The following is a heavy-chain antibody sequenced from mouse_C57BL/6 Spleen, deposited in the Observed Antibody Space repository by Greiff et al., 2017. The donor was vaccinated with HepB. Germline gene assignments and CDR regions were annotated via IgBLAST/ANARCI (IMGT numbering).Heavy chain of an antibody. V-gene: IGHV5-12*01. CDR2: ISNGGGST. CDR1: GFTFSDYY. J-gene: IGHJ4*01. CDR3: ARQPITTVVPLYAMDY. Sequence: DVKLMESGGGLVQPGGSLKLSCAASGFTFSDYYMYWVRQTPEKRLEWVAYISNGGGSTYYPDTVKGRFTISRDNAKNTLYLQMSRLKSEDTAMYYCARQPITTVVPLYAMDYWGQGTSVTVSS. D-gene: IGHD1-1*01.